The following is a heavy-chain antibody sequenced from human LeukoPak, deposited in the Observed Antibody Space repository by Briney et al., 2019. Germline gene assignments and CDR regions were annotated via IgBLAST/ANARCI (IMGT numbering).Heavy chain of an antibody. V-gene: IGHV1-3*01. D-gene: IGHD5-18*01. Sequence: GASVKVSCKASGYTFTSYAMHWVRQAPGQRLEWMGWINAGNGNTKYSQKLQGRVTMTTDTSTSTAYMELRSLRSDDTAVYYCARDFGGIQLWSNWGQGTLVTVSS. CDR2: INAGNGNT. CDR3: ARDFGGIQLWSN. CDR1: GYTFTSYA. J-gene: IGHJ4*02.